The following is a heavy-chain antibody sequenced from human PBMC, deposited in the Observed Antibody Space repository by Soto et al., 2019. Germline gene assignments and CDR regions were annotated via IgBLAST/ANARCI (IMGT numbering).Heavy chain of an antibody. CDR1: GYTFTSYA. CDR3: ARTVGYYYGMDV. D-gene: IGHD4-17*01. CDR2: INAGNGNT. J-gene: IGHJ6*02. Sequence: QVQLVQSGAEVKKPGASVKVSCKASGYTFTSYARHWVRQAPGQRLEWMGWINAGNGNTKYSQKFQGRVTITRDTSASTAYMELSSLRSEDTAVYYCARTVGYYYGMDVWGQGTTVTVSS. V-gene: IGHV1-3*01.